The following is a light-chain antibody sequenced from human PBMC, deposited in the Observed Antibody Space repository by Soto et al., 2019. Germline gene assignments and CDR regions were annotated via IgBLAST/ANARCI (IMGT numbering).Light chain of an antibody. CDR1: QSVGSSY. CDR3: QQYSSSPPEFT. CDR2: GAS. J-gene: IGKJ3*01. V-gene: IGKV3-20*01. Sequence: EIVLTQSPCTLSVSPGERVTLSCRARQSVGSSYLAWYQQRPGQAPSLRIFGASYRATGIPDRFSGSGSGTDFTLTISRLEPEDFAVYYCQQYSSSPPEFTFGPGTKVDSK.